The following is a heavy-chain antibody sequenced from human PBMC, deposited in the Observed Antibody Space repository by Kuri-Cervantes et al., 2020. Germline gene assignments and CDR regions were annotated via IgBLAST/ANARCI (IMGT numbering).Heavy chain of an antibody. J-gene: IGHJ3*02. V-gene: IGHV3-48*01. CDR2: ISSSSSTI. D-gene: IGHD4-17*01. CDR3: AKDMLWLSHDYGDLDAFDI. Sequence: GGSLRLSCAASGFTFSSYSMNWVRQAPGKGLEWVSYISSSSSTIYYADSVKGRFTISRDNSKNTLDLQMNSLRAEDTAVYYCAKDMLWLSHDYGDLDAFDIWGQGTMVTVSS. CDR1: GFTFSSYS.